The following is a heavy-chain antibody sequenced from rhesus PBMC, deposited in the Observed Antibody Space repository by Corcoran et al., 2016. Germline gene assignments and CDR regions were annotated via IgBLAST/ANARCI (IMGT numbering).Heavy chain of an antibody. CDR1: VGSFSSYW. J-gene: IGHJ5-1*01. CDR2: IYGSSGST. D-gene: IGHD3-3*01. V-gene: IGHV4-160*01. Sequence: QVQLQESGPGLVKPSETLSLTCAVSVGSFSSYWWGWFRQHPGKGLEWIGGIYGSSGSTAYNPSHKCRATISRDTSKNQFSLKLSSVTAADTAVYYCVRGSWTETNRFDVWGPGVLVTVSS. CDR3: VRGSWTETNRFDV.